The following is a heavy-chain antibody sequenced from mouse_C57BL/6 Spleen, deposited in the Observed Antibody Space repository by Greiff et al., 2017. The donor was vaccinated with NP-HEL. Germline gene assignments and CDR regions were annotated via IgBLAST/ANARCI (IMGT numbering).Heavy chain of an antibody. CDR1: GYTFTSYW. Sequence: QVQLQQPGAELVMPGASVKLSCEASGYTFTSYWMHWVKQRPGQGLEWIGEIDPSDSYTNYNQKFKGKSTLTVDKSSSTAYMQLSSLTSEDSAVYYCARMTTTVVVDYWGQGTTLTVSS. J-gene: IGHJ2*01. CDR3: ARMTTTVVVDY. CDR2: IDPSDSYT. D-gene: IGHD1-1*01. V-gene: IGHV1-69*01.